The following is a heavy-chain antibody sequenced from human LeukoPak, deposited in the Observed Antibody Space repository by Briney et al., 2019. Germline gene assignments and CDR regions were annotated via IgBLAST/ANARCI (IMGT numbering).Heavy chain of an antibody. V-gene: IGHV3-30*18. D-gene: IGHD3-10*01. CDR3: AKGGDYYGSGSYIDY. J-gene: IGHJ4*02. CDR2: ISYDGSHK. Sequence: GGSLRLSCATSGFTFNTYGMHWVRQAPGKGLEWVAVISYDGSHKYYADPVKGRFTISRDNSKNTLYLQMNGLRAVDTALYYCAKGGDYYGSGSYIDYWGQGALVTVSS. CDR1: GFTFNTYG.